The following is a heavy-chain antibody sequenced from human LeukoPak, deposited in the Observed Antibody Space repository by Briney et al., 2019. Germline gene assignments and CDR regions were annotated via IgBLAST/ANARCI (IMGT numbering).Heavy chain of an antibody. Sequence: ETLSLTCAVYGGSFSGYYMSWVRQAPGKGLEWVSVIYSGGSTYYADSVKGRFTISRDNSKNTLYLQMNSLRAEDTAVYYCARDDSSGYYYYYYYGMDVWGQGTTVTVSS. J-gene: IGHJ6*02. CDR3: ARDDSSGYYYYYYYGMDV. CDR1: GGSFSGYY. D-gene: IGHD3-22*01. V-gene: IGHV3-53*05. CDR2: IYSGGST.